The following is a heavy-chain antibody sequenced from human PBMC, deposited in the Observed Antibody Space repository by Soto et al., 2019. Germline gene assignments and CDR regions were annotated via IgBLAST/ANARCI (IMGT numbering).Heavy chain of an antibody. D-gene: IGHD3-10*01. CDR2: ISSSGSTI. J-gene: IGHJ5*02. CDR3: ALYGYGSGMVQNWFDP. Sequence: QVQLVESGGGLVKPGGSLRLSCAASGFTFSDYYMSWIRQAPGKGLEWVSYISSSGSTIYYADSVKGRFTISRDNAKNSLYLQMSSQRGTYTAVDYCALYGYGSGMVQNWFDPWGQGTLVTVSS. V-gene: IGHV3-11*01. CDR1: GFTFSDYY.